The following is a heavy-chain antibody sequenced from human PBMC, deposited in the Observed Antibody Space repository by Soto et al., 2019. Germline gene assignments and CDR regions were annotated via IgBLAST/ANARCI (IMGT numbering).Heavy chain of an antibody. D-gene: IGHD5-18*01. CDR3: ASYGLHGYTNGGLSYFHS. J-gene: IGHJ4*02. V-gene: IGHV3-23*01. Sequence: VGSLRLSCAASELSLSIHAMTWVRQAPEEGREWVSGISGTDGGAYYADYVKGRFTISRDNSRSTLYLQMNSLRVEDTAVYYCASYGLHGYTNGGLSYFHSWGQGTLVTVSS. CDR1: ELSLSIHA. CDR2: ISGTDGGA.